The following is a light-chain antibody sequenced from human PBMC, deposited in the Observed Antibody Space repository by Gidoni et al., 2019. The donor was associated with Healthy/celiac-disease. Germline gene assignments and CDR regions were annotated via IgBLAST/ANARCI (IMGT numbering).Light chain of an antibody. V-gene: IGKV1-5*01. CDR1: QSISSW. J-gene: IGKJ3*01. Sequence: IQMTQSPSTLSASVGDRVTITCRASQSISSWLAWYQQKQGKAPKLLIYDASSLESGVPSRFSGSGSGTEFTLTISSLQPDDFATYYCQQYNSYPFTFGPGTKVDIK. CDR3: QQYNSYPFT. CDR2: DAS.